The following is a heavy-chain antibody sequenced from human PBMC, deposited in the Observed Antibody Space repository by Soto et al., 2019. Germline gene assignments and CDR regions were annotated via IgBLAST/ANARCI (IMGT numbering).Heavy chain of an antibody. D-gene: IGHD3-16*01. J-gene: IGHJ4*02. V-gene: IGHV3-66*01. Sequence: WGSLRLSCAASGFTGSTKYMSWVRQAPGKGLEWVSVIYSGGSTFYADSVRGRFTISRDNSENTVNLQMNSLRAEDTAVYYCARDPWAADYWGQGTLVTVSS. CDR3: ARDPWAADY. CDR2: IYSGGST. CDR1: GFTGSTKY.